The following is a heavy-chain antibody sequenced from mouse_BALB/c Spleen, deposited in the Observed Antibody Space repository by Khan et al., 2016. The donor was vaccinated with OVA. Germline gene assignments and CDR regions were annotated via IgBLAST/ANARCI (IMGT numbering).Heavy chain of an antibody. V-gene: IGHV3-2*02. CDR3: TRKDYYDYDPFPY. CDR1: GYSITSEYA. CDR2: INYSGNT. Sequence: EVQLQELGPGLVKPSQSLSLTCAVTGYSITSEYAWNWIRQFPGNKLEWMGYINYSGNTRYNPSLTSRISITRDTSKNQFFLQLNSVTTEDTATYYCTRKDYYDYDPFPYWGQGTLVTVSA. D-gene: IGHD2-4*01. J-gene: IGHJ3*01.